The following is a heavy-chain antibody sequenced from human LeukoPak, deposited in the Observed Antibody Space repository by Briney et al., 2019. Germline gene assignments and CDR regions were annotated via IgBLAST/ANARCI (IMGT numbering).Heavy chain of an antibody. D-gene: IGHD6-19*01. CDR2: ISGDGGST. Sequence: GGSLRLSGAASGFTFYDYAMHWVRQAPGKGLEWVSLISGDGGSTYYADSVKGRFTISRDNSKNSLYLQMNTLRTEDTALYYCAKDPESVAVAGTGDYWGQGTLVTASS. CDR1: GFTFYDYA. CDR3: AKDPESVAVAGTGDY. J-gene: IGHJ4*02. V-gene: IGHV3-43*02.